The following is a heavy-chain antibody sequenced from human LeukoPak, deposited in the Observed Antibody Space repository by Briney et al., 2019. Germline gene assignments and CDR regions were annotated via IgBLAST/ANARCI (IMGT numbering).Heavy chain of an antibody. CDR1: GGSISSSSYY. Sequence: KPSETLSLTCTVSGGSISSSSYYWGWIRQPPGKGLEWIASIYYSGSTYYNPSLKSRVTISVDTSKNQFSLKLSSVTAADTAVYYCARLDYVWGSYRNYYFDYWGQGTLVTVSS. D-gene: IGHD3-16*02. CDR3: ARLDYVWGSYRNYYFDY. CDR2: IYYSGST. V-gene: IGHV4-39*01. J-gene: IGHJ4*02.